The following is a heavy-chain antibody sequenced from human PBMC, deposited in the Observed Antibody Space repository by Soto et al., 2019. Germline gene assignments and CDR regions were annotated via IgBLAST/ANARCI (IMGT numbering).Heavy chain of an antibody. CDR3: AKDWRYCSSTSCYYFDY. V-gene: IGHV3-23*01. J-gene: IGHJ4*02. CDR1: GFTFSSYA. D-gene: IGHD2-2*01. Sequence: GGSLRLSCAASGFTFSSYAMSWVRQAPGKGLEWVSAISGSGGSTYYADSVKGRFTISRDNSKNTLYLQMSSLRAEDTAVYYCAKDWRYCSSTSCYYFDYWGQGTLVTVSS. CDR2: ISGSGGST.